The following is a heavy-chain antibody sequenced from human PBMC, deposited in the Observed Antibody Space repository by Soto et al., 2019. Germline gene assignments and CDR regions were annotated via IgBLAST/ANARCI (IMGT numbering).Heavy chain of an antibody. CDR1: GFTFSSYG. CDR3: ATPVPRQWLVDTY. V-gene: IGHV3-23*01. J-gene: IGHJ4*02. CDR2: ISGSAGST. D-gene: IGHD6-19*01. Sequence: GGSLGLSCVASGFTFSSYGMSWVRQAPGKGLEWVAAISGSAGSTYYADSVKGRFTVSRDNSKNTLYLQMNSLRAEDTGVYYCATPVPRQWLVDTYWGQGTLVPVSS.